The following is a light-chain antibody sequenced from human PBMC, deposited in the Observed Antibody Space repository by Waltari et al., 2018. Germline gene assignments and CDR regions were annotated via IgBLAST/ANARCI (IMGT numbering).Light chain of an antibody. CDR3: ASFTRSTTLV. CDR2: NVS. J-gene: IGLJ2*01. V-gene: IGLV2-14*03. Sequence: QSALTQPASVPGSPGPALTTPCPGTSTAIGASAHVSWYQQHSDRAPKLLIHNVSQRPSGVSSRFSGSKSGNSASLTISGLQAEDEADYYCASFTRSTTLVFGGGTRLTVL. CDR1: STAIGASAH.